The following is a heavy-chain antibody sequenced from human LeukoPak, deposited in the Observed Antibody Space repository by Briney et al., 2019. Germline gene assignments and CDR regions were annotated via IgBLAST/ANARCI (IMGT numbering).Heavy chain of an antibody. CDR1: GFTFSSYA. D-gene: IGHD1-26*01. CDR3: AKLSGNYYYYFDY. J-gene: IGHJ4*02. Sequence: GGSLRLSCAASGFTFSSYAMSWVRQAPGKGLEWVSAISGSAGSTYYADSVKGRFTISRDNSKNTLHLQMNSLRAEDTAVYHCAKLSGNYYYYFDYWGQGTLVAVSS. V-gene: IGHV3-23*01. CDR2: ISGSAGST.